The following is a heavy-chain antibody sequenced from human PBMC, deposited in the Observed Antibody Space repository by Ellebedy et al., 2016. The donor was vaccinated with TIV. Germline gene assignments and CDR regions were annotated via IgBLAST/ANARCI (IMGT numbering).Heavy chain of an antibody. CDR2: INPNSGGT. CDR1: GYTFTGYY. Sequence: ASVKVSXKASGYTFTGYYMHWVRQAPGQGLEWMGWINPNSGGTNYAQKFQGWVTMTRDTSISTAYMELSRLRSDDTAVYYCARGRVVVPAAIYENWFDPWGQGTLVTVSS. J-gene: IGHJ5*02. V-gene: IGHV1-2*04. D-gene: IGHD2-2*01. CDR3: ARGRVVVPAAIYENWFDP.